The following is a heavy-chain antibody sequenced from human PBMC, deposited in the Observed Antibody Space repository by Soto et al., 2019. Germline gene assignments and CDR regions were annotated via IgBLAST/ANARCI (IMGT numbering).Heavy chain of an antibody. CDR2: IKSKTDGGTT. CDR1: GFTFSNAW. V-gene: IGHV3-15*01. D-gene: IGHD4-4*01. CDR3: TTDVAYRGNLFAY. Sequence: GGSLRLSCAASGFTFSNAWMSWVRQAPGKGLEWVGRIKSKTDGGTTDYAAPVKGRFTISRDDSKNTLYLQMNSLKTEDKAVYYCTTDVAYRGNLFAYWGQGTLVTVSS. J-gene: IGHJ4*02.